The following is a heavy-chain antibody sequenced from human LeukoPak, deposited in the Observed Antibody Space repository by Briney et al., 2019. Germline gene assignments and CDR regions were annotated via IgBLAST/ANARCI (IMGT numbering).Heavy chain of an antibody. CDR1: GYTFTSYG. CDR2: ISAYNGNT. CDR3: ARELPSSGYSSSFDY. V-gene: IGHV1-18*01. J-gene: IGHJ4*02. D-gene: IGHD3-22*01. Sequence: GASVKVSCKASGYTFTSYGISWVRQAPGQGLEWMGWISAYNGNTNYAQKLQGRVTMTTDTSTSTAYMELRSLRSDDTAVYYCARELPSSGYSSSFDYWGQGTLVTVSS.